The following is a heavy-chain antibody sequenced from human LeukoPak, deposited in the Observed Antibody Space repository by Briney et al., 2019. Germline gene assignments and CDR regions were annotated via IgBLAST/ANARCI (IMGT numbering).Heavy chain of an antibody. CDR1: GGSISSYY. CDR3: ASSVVAGTQIDY. V-gene: IGHV4-59*01. J-gene: IGHJ4*02. D-gene: IGHD6-19*01. CDR2: IYYSGSI. Sequence: PSETLSLTCTVSGGSISSYYWSWIRQPPGKGLEWIGYIYYSGSINYNPSLKSRVTISVDTSKNQFSLKLSSVTAADTAVYYCASSVVAGTQIDYWGQGTLVTVSS.